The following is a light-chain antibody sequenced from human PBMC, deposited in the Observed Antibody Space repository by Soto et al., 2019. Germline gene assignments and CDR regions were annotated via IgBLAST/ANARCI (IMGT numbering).Light chain of an antibody. CDR1: QSVSSRY. J-gene: IGKJ2*01. CDR2: DTS. V-gene: IGKV3-20*01. Sequence: DIVLTQSPGTLSLSPGQRATLSCRASQSVSSRYLAWYQQKPGQAPRLLIYDTSSRAAGIPDRFSGSGSGTDFTLTISRLEPEXFAVXXXXXXGXSXXGYTXGQGTKLEI. CDR3: XXXGXSXXGYT.